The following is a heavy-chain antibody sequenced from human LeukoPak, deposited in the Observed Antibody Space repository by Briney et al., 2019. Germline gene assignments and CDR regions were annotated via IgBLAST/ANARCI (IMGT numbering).Heavy chain of an antibody. CDR1: GGTFSSYA. J-gene: IGHJ5*02. D-gene: IGHD3-16*01. CDR3: ARTSRGTVVYLNWFDP. Sequence: ASVKVSCKASGGTFSSYAISWVRQAPGQGLEWMGGIIPIFGTANYAQKFQGRVTITADKSTSTAYMELSSLRSDDTAVYYCARTSRGTVVYLNWFDPWGQGILVTVSS. CDR2: IIPIFGTA. V-gene: IGHV1-69*06.